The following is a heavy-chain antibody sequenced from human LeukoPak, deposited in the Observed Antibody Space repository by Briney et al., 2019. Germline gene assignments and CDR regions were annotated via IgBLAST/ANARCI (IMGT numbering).Heavy chain of an antibody. CDR2: IYTSGST. V-gene: IGHV4-61*02. D-gene: IGHD1-26*01. Sequence: SETLSLTCTVSGGSISSGSYYWSWIRQPAGKGLESIGRIYTSGSTNYNPSLKSRVTISLDTSKNQFSLKLSSVTAADTAVYYCARDAELLGSFDYWGQGTLVTVSS. J-gene: IGHJ4*02. CDR1: GGSISSGSYY. CDR3: ARDAELLGSFDY.